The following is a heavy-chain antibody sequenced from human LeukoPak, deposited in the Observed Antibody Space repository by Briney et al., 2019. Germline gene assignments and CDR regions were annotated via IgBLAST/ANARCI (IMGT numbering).Heavy chain of an antibody. CDR3: ARPLGYCSGGSCFPADY. J-gene: IGHJ4*02. V-gene: IGHV3-53*01. CDR1: GFTVSSNY. Sequence: GGSLRLSCAASGFTVSSNYMSWVRQAPGKGLEWVSVIYSGGSTYYADSVKGRFTISRDNSKNTLYLQMNSLRAEDTAVYYCARPLGYCSGGSCFPADYWGQGTLVTVSS. D-gene: IGHD2-15*01. CDR2: IYSGGST.